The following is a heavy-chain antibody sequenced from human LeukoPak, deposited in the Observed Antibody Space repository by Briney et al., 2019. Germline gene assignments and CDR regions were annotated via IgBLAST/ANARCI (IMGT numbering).Heavy chain of an antibody. CDR2: IKQDGSEK. J-gene: IGHJ6*03. D-gene: IGHD3-3*01. CDR3: ARLPKVTIFGVVIPQYYYMDV. Sequence: HPGGSLRLSCAASGFTFSTYWMSWVRQAPGKGLEWVANIKQDGSEKYYVDSVKGRFTISRDNAKNSLYLQVNSLRAEDTAVYYCARLPKVTIFGVVIPQYYYMDVWGKGTTVTVSS. V-gene: IGHV3-7*01. CDR1: GFTFSTYW.